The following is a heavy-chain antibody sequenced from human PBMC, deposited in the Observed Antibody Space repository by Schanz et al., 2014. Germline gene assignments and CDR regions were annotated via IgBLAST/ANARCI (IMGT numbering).Heavy chain of an antibody. CDR1: GYIFGSHG. CDR3: ARVHIATYHYNSPGAFDI. J-gene: IGHJ3*02. Sequence: QLMQSGSEVRKPGASVKVSCKASGYIFGSHGMTWVRQAPGQGPELMGWINAHTGNTQYAQKFQGRVNMTRDTVTTTVHLELTRLRTDDTAIYYCARVHIATYHYNSPGAFDIWGPGTRVTVSS. V-gene: IGHV1-18*01. D-gene: IGHD3-10*01. CDR2: INAHTGNT.